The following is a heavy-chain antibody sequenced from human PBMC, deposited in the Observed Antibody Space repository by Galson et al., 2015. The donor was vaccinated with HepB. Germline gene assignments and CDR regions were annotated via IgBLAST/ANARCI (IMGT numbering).Heavy chain of an antibody. CDR1: GFTFSNYA. Sequence: SLRLSCAASGFTFSNYAITWVRQAPGQGLEWVSAISDSGDSTYYADSVRGRFTISRDNSKNTLYLQMNGLTADDTAVYFCGEDAAPGSGSRYFDDWGQGTLVTVSS. CDR2: ISDSGDST. J-gene: IGHJ4*02. D-gene: IGHD6-19*01. V-gene: IGHV3-23*01. CDR3: GEDAAPGSGSRYFDD.